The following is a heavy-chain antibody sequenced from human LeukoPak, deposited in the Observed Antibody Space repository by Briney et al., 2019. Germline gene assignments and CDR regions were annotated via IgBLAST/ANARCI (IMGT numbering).Heavy chain of an antibody. V-gene: IGHV1-18*01. D-gene: IGHD1-14*01. CDR1: GYTFNTYG. CDR3: ARAGAEVDNWFDP. Sequence: GASVKVSCKASGYTFNTYGITWVRQAPGQGLEWMGWISGYNGKTKYAQKLQDRVTMTTDTSTTTAYMELRSLTSDDTAVYYCARAGAEVDNWFDPWGQGTLVTVSS. J-gene: IGHJ5*02. CDR2: ISGYNGKT.